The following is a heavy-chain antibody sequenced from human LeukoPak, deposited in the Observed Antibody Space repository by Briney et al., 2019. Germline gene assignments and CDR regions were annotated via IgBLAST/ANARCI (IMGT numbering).Heavy chain of an antibody. Sequence: GASVKVSCKASGYTFTSYDINWVRQATGQGLEWMGWMNPSTGNTGHAQKFQGRVTMTRDTSISTAYMELSSLRSEDTAIYYCAKMNYIFQSGYPMDWGQGTLVTVSS. CDR3: AKMNYIFQSGYPMD. D-gene: IGHD3-3*01. CDR1: GYTFTSYD. CDR2: MNPSTGNT. J-gene: IGHJ4*02. V-gene: IGHV1-8*01.